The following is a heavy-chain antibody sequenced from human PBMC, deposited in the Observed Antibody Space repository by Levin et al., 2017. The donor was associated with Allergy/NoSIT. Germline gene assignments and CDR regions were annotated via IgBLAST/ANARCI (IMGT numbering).Heavy chain of an antibody. D-gene: IGHD1-26*01. CDR1: GFIFSDHY. CDR2: ITNKCRSYTS. J-gene: IGHJ6*02. Sequence: GESLKISCAGSGFIFSDHYIDWVRQAPGKGLEWVGRITNKCRSYTSEYAASVKGRFTISRDDSKNSVYLQMNSLKTEDTAVYYCADVGRSYDLDVWGQGTTVTVSS. CDR3: ADVGRSYDLDV. V-gene: IGHV3-72*01.